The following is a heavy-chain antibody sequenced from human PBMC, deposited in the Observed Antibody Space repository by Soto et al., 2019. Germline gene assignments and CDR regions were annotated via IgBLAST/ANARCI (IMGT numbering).Heavy chain of an antibody. CDR3: ARDRFAVVVIPYDY. D-gene: IGHD3-22*01. J-gene: IGHJ4*02. Sequence: PGGSLRLSCAASGFTFSSYAMHWVRQAPGKGLEWVAVISYDGSNKYYADSVKGRFTISRDNSKNTLYLQMNSLRAEDTAVYYCARDRFAVVVIPYDYRGQRTLVTVSS. V-gene: IGHV3-30-3*01. CDR1: GFTFSSYA. CDR2: ISYDGSNK.